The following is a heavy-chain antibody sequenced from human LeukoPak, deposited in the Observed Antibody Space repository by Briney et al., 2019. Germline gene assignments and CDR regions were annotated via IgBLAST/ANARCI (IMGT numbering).Heavy chain of an antibody. CDR1: GFTFSSYS. Sequence: PGGSLRLSCAVSGFTFSSYSMNWVRQAPGKGLGWVSSISSSSSYIYYADSVKGRFTISRDNAKNSLYLQMNSLRAGDTAVYYCAKSSTVTFAFDIWGQGTMVTVSS. CDR3: AKSSTVTFAFDI. D-gene: IGHD4-17*01. V-gene: IGHV3-21*01. CDR2: ISSSSSYI. J-gene: IGHJ3*02.